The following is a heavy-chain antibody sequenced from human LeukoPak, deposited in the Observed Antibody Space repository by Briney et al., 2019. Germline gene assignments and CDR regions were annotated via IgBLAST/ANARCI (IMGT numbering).Heavy chain of an antibody. CDR3: ARDHGSGSYLDY. D-gene: IGHD3-10*01. J-gene: IGHJ4*02. Sequence: ASVKVSCKASGYTFTIYGISWVRQAPRQGLEWMGWISAYNGKTNYAQKPQGRATMTTDTSTSTAYMELRSLRSDDTAVYYCARDHGSGSYLDYWGQGTLVTVSS. CDR2: ISAYNGKT. V-gene: IGHV1-18*01. CDR1: GYTFTIYG.